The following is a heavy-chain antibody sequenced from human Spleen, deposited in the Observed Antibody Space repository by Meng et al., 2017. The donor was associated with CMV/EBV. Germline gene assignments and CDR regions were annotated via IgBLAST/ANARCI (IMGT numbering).Heavy chain of an antibody. CDR3: ATTPLVVPAATDYYYYGMDV. V-gene: IGHV3-23*01. Sequence: GGSLRLSCAASGFTFSSYAMSWVRQAPGKGLEWVSAISGSVGSTYYADSVKGRFTISRDNSNNTLYLQVNSLRAEDTAIYYCATTPLVVPAATDYYYYGMDVWGQGTTVTVSS. CDR2: ISGSVGST. J-gene: IGHJ6*02. D-gene: IGHD2-2*01. CDR1: GFTFSSYA.